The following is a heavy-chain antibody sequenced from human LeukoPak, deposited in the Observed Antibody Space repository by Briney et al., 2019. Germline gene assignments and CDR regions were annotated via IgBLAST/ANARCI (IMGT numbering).Heavy chain of an antibody. CDR3: ASGTWALST. CDR1: GFTFSSYE. J-gene: IGHJ4*02. CDR2: ITSSGSPI. D-gene: IGHD1-7*01. Sequence: GGSLRLSCAASGFTFSSYEMNWVRQAPGKGLEWVSYITSSGSPIYYADSVKGRFTISRDNAKNSLYLQMNSLRAEDTAVYYCASGTWALSTWGQGTLVTVSS. V-gene: IGHV3-48*03.